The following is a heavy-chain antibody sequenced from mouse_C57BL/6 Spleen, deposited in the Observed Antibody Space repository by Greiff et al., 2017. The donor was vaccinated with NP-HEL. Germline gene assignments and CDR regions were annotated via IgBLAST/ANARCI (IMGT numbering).Heavy chain of an antibody. CDR1: GYAFSSSW. J-gene: IGHJ4*01. CDR3: ARWGDY. Sequence: VQVVESGPELVKPGASVKISCKASGYAFSSSWVNWVKQRPGKGLEWIGRIYPGDGDTNYNGKFKGKATLTADKSSSTAYMQLSSLTSEDSAVYFCARWGDYWGQGTSVTVSS. CDR2: IYPGDGDT. V-gene: IGHV1-82*01.